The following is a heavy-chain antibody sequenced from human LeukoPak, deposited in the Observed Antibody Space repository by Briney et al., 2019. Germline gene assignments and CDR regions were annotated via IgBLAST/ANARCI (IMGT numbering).Heavy chain of an antibody. CDR2: IYTSGST. D-gene: IGHD2-2*01. CDR1: GYSISSGYY. Sequence: PSETLSLTCTVSGYSISSGYYWGWIRQPPGKGLEWIGRIYTSGSTNYNPSLKSRVTMSVDTSKNQFSLKLSSVTAADTAVYYCARYCSSTSCHGGYGAFDIWGQGTMVTVSS. CDR3: ARYCSSTSCHGGYGAFDI. V-gene: IGHV4-38-2*02. J-gene: IGHJ3*02.